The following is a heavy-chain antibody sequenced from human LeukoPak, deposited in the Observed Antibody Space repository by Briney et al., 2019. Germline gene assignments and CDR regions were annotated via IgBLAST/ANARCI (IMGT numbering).Heavy chain of an antibody. V-gene: IGHV3-23*01. J-gene: IGHJ4*02. CDR1: RFTFSRSA. CDR3: VKDKSPTVTLGFDY. D-gene: IGHD4-17*01. CDR2: ISGTADTT. Sequence: GGSLRLSCVASRFTFSRSAMSWVRQAPGKGLEWVSSISGTADTTYHADSVKGRFTIFRDNSKNTLYLQMNSLRADDTAVYYCVKDKSPTVTLGFDYWGQGTLVTVSS.